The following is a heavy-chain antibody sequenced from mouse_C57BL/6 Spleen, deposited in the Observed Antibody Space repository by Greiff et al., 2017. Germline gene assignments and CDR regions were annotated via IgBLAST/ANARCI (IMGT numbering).Heavy chain of an antibody. J-gene: IGHJ4*01. CDR1: GYTFTSYW. CDR3: ARRNPPTIVAKYYAMDY. Sequence: QVQLQQPGAELVMPGASVKLSCKASGYTFTSYWMHWVKQRPGQGLEWIGEIDPSDSYTNYNQKFKGKSTLTVDKSSSTAYMQLSSLTSEDSAIYYCARRNPPTIVAKYYAMDYWGQGTSVTVSS. CDR2: IDPSDSYT. V-gene: IGHV1-69*01. D-gene: IGHD2-5*01.